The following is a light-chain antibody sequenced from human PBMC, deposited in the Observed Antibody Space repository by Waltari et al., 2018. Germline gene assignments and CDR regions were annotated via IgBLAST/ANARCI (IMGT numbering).Light chain of an antibody. CDR2: SAS. J-gene: IGKJ2*01. V-gene: IGKV1-39*01. CDR3: QHSYSTPPMYT. Sequence: DIQMAQSPSSLSASVGDRVTITCRASQSISTYLNWYQQKPGKAPKLLIYSASSLQSGVPSRFSGSGSGTDFTLTISSLQPEDFATYYCQHSYSTPPMYTFGQGTKLDIK. CDR1: QSISTY.